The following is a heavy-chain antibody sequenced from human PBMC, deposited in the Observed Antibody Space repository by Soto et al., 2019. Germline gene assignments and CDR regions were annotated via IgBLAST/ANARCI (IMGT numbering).Heavy chain of an antibody. CDR2: ISYDGSNK. J-gene: IGHJ5*02. Sequence: QVQLVESGGGVVQPGRSLRLSCAASGFTFSSYAMHWVRQAPGKGLEWVAVISYDGSNKYYADSVKGRFTISRDNSKNTLYLQMNSLRAEDTAVYYCARELSSGWYEGDWFDPWGQGTLVTVSS. D-gene: IGHD6-19*01. CDR3: ARELSSGWYEGDWFDP. V-gene: IGHV3-30-3*01. CDR1: GFTFSSYA.